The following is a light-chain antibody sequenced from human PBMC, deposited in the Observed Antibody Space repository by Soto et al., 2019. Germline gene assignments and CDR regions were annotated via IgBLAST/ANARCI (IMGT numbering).Light chain of an antibody. CDR2: GNS. Sequence: QLVLTQPPSVSGAPGQRVTISCTGSSSNIGAGYDVHWYQQLPGTAPKLLIYGNSNQPSGVPDRFSGSKSGTSASLAITGLQAEDEADYYCQSYDSSLSGAVFGGGTQLTVL. CDR3: QSYDSSLSGAV. CDR1: SSNIGAGYD. V-gene: IGLV1-40*01. J-gene: IGLJ7*01.